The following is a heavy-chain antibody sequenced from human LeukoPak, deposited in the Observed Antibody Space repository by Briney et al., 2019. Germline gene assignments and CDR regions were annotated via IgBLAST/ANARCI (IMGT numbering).Heavy chain of an antibody. V-gene: IGHV3-64D*09. CDR2: ISSNGDST. J-gene: IGHJ5*02. CDR1: GFTLSSYN. Sequence: GGSLRLSCAASGFTLSSYNMNWVRQAPGKGLEYVSAISSNGDSTYYADSVKGRFIISRDNSKNSLSLQMSSLRPEDTAVYYCVKSASSFGANWFDPWGQGTLVTVSS. CDR3: VKSASSFGANWFDP. D-gene: IGHD3-3*01.